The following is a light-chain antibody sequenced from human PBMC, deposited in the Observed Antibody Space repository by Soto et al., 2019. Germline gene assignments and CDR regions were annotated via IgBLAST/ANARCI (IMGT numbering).Light chain of an antibody. V-gene: IGKV1-9*01. CDR1: QGISSY. J-gene: IGKJ5*01. CDR2: GAS. CDR3: KQLNAYPLT. Sequence: IQLTQSPSSLSASVGDRVTITCRASQGISSYLAWFQQKPGRAPNLLIYGASNLQSGVPSRFSGSGSGTDFTLTISNLQPEDFATYYCKQLNAYPLTFGQGTRLEIK.